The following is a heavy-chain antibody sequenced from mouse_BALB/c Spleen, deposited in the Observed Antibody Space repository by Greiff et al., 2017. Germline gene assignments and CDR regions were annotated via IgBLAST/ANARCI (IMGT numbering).Heavy chain of an antibody. CDR1: GFDFSRYW. D-gene: IGHD2-3*01. CDR3: ARLDGYYGAMDY. V-gene: IGHV4-2*02. J-gene: IGHJ4*01. Sequence: EVKLEESGGGLVQPGGSLNLSCAASGFDFSRYWMSWARQAPGKGQEWIGEINPGSSTINYTPSLKDKFIISRDNAKNTLYLQMSKVRSEDTALYYCARLDGYYGAMDYWGQGTSVTVSS. CDR2: INPGSSTI.